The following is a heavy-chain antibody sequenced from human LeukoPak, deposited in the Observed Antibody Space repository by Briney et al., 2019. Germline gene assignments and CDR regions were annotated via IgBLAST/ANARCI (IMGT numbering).Heavy chain of an antibody. J-gene: IGHJ4*02. Sequence: SETLSLTCTVSGGSIRSGDYSWSWIRQPPGKGLEWIGYIYYSGSTYYNPSLKSRVTISGDTSKNQFSLNLSSVTATDTAVYYCATDRARGGDSFDYWGQGTLVTVSS. CDR3: ATDRARGGDSFDY. CDR2: IYYSGST. D-gene: IGHD3-10*01. CDR1: GGSIRSGDYS. V-gene: IGHV4-30-4*01.